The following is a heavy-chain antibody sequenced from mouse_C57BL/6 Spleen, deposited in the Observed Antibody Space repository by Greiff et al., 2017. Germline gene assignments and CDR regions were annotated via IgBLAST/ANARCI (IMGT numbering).Heavy chain of an antibody. Sequence: EVKLVESEGGLVPPGSSMKLSCTASGFTFSDYYMAWVRQVPEKGLEWVANITYDGSSTYYLDSLKSRFILSRDNAKNILYLQMSRLKSEDTATYYCARVPFMYYGSSDWYFDVWGTGTTVTVSS. CDR2: ITYDGSST. CDR3: ARVPFMYYGSSDWYFDV. D-gene: IGHD1-1*01. J-gene: IGHJ1*03. CDR1: GFTFSDYY. V-gene: IGHV5-16*01.